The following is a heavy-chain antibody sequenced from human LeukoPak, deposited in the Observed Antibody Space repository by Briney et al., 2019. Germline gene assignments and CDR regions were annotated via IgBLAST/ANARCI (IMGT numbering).Heavy chain of an antibody. CDR2: IYYSGST. CDR3: ASVPTSQGGFGMDV. V-gene: IGHV4-59*01. CDR1: GGSISSYY. Sequence: SETLSLTCTVSGGSISSYYWSWIRQPPGKGLEWIGYIYYSGSTNYNPSLKSRVTISVDTSKNQFSLKLSSVSPAHTAVYYCASVPTSQGGFGMDVWGQGTTVTVSS. D-gene: IGHD3-16*01. J-gene: IGHJ6*02.